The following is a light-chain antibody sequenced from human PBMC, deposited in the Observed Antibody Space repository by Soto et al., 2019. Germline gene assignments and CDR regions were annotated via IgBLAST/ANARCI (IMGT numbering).Light chain of an antibody. CDR2: AAS. Sequence: DIQMTQSPSSLSASVEDRVIITCRASQSISNHLNWYQQKPGKAPKLLIFAASSLQSGVPSRFNGSRSRPDFTLTISSLQPEDFATYYCQQSYSSPPTFGQGTKVEIK. CDR1: QSISNH. V-gene: IGKV1-39*01. CDR3: QQSYSSPPT. J-gene: IGKJ1*01.